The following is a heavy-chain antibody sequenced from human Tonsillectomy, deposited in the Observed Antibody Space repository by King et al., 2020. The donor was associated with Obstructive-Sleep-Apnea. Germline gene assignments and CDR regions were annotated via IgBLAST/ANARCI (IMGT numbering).Heavy chain of an antibody. V-gene: IGHV3-43*01. J-gene: IGHJ6*02. CDR3: AKSSGSYYYYYDMDV. Sequence: VQLVESGGVVVQPGGSLRLSCAASGFIFDDYTMHWVRQAPGKGLEWVSLISWDCGSTYYAASFKGRFTISRDGSKNSLDLQMNSLRTEDTALYYCAKSSGSYYYYYDMDVWGQGTTVTVSS. CDR2: ISWDCGST. CDR1: GFIFDDYT. D-gene: IGHD1-26*01.